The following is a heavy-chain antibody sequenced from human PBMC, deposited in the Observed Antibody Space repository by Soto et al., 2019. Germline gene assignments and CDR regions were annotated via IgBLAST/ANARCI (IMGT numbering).Heavy chain of an antibody. CDR1: GYTFIIYY. CDR2: LNPSSGTT. Sequence: GASVKVSCKASGYTFIIYYMHWVRQTPGQGLEWMGILNPSSGTTTYAQKFQGRVTMTTDTSTSTVYMELSSLRSEDTAVYYCARGRRFGSGSSTHFDVWGQGTLVTVSS. V-gene: IGHV1-46*03. D-gene: IGHD3-10*01. CDR3: ARGRRFGSGSSTHFDV. J-gene: IGHJ4*02.